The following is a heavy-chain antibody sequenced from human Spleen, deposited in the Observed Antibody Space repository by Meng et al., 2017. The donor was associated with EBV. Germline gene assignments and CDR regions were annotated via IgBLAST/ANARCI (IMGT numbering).Heavy chain of an antibody. Sequence: VRRGESGGGLIKPGGSLRLSCAASGFTFRNAWMSWVRQAPGKGLEWVSYISMGGTTIYYADSVKGRFTISRDDAKKSLYLEMNSLRAQDTAVYYCARPSRSFFFFDSWGQGALVTVSS. CDR1: GFTFRNAW. CDR2: ISMGGTTI. D-gene: IGHD3-3*02. J-gene: IGHJ4*02. CDR3: ARPSRSFFFFDS. V-gene: IGHV3-11*01.